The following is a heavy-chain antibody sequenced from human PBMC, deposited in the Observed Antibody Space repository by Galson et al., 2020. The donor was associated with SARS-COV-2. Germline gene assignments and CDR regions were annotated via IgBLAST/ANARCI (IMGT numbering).Heavy chain of an antibody. V-gene: IGHV1-18*01. CDR3: ARVGREVVVVPAAMYYGMDV. CDR2: ISTYNGNS. D-gene: IGHD2-2*01. J-gene: IGHJ6*02. Sequence: ASVKVPCKASGYTFTNYGFSWVRQAPGQGLEWMGWISTYNGNSNYAQKLQGRVTMTTDTSTSTAYMELRSLRSDDTAVYYCARVGREVVVVPAAMYYGMDVWGQGTTVTVSS. CDR1: GYTFTNYG.